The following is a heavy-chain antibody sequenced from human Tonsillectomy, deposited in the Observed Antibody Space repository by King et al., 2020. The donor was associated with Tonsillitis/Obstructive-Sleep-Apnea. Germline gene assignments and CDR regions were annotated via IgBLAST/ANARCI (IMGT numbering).Heavy chain of an antibody. CDR1: GGSISSSSYY. D-gene: IGHD5-12*01. CDR3: ARGVYSGYDRGAFNI. V-gene: IGHV4-39*01. Sequence: QLKESGPGLVKPSETLSLTCTVSGGSISSSSYYWGWIRQPPGKGLEWIGSIYYSGNTYYNPSLKSRVPISVDTSKNQFSLKLSSVTAADTAVYYCARGVYSGYDRGAFNIWGQGTMVTVSS. CDR2: IYYSGNT. J-gene: IGHJ3*02.